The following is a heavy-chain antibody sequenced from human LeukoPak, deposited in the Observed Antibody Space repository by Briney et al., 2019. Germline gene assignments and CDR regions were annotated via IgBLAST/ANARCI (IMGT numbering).Heavy chain of an antibody. D-gene: IGHD3-22*01. CDR3: ARTYYYDSSGYLMSGAFDI. Sequence: PSETLSLTCTVSVGSISSYYWSWIRQPPGKGLEWIGYIYYSGSTNYNPSLKSRVTISVDTSKNQFSLKLSSVTAADTAVYYCARTYYYDSSGYLMSGAFDIWGQGTMVTVSS. CDR2: IYYSGST. V-gene: IGHV4-59*08. CDR1: VGSISSYY. J-gene: IGHJ3*02.